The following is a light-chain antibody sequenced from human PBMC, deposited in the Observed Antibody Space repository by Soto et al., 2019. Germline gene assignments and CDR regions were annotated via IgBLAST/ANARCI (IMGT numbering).Light chain of an antibody. CDR1: QSVSSN. Sequence: EIVMTQSPATLSVSPGERATLSCRASQSVSSNLAWYQQKPGQAPRLLIYGASTRATGIPARFSGSGSGTEFTLTISCLQSEGFAVYYCQQYKNWPPFTFGPGTKVDIK. V-gene: IGKV3-15*01. CDR3: QQYKNWPPFT. J-gene: IGKJ3*01. CDR2: GAS.